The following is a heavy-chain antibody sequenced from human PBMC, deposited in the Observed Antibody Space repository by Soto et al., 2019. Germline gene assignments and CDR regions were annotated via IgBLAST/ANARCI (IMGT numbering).Heavy chain of an antibody. CDR3: AGSPYPRAGGDY. CDR1: GGTFSSYA. J-gene: IGHJ4*02. Sequence: QVQLVQSGAEVKKPGSSVKVSCKASGGTFSSYAISWVRQAPGQGLEWMGGIIPICGTANYAQKFQGRVTVXAXXATSPAYVWLCSLSSDDTVVYHCAGSPYPRAGGDYWGKGTLVTVCS. V-gene: IGHV1-69*12. D-gene: IGHD2-15*01. CDR2: IIPICGTA.